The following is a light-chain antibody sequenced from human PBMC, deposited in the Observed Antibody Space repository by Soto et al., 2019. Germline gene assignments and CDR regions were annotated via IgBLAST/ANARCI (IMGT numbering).Light chain of an antibody. Sequence: QSVLTQPPSVSGAPGQRVTISGTGSSSNIGAGYAVHWYQQLPGTAPQLLIYGTNNRPSGVPDRFSGSKSGTSASLAITGLQAEEEAYYFCQAYDSSLSVFYAFGPGPNLTVL. CDR1: SSNIGAGYA. V-gene: IGLV1-40*01. CDR2: GTN. J-gene: IGLJ1*01. CDR3: QAYDSSLSVFYA.